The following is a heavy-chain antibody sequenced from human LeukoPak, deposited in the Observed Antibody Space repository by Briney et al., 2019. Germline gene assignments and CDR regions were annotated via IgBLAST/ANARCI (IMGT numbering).Heavy chain of an antibody. CDR1: GFTFTNYA. Sequence: GGSLRLSCAASGFTFTNYAMHWVRQAPGKGLEWVSVIYSGGSTYYADSVKGRFTISRHNSKNTLYLQMNSLRAEDTAVYYCARDSFALTYCSGGSCPTAGYYGMDVWGQGTTVTVSS. D-gene: IGHD2-15*01. J-gene: IGHJ6*02. CDR3: ARDSFALTYCSGGSCPTAGYYGMDV. V-gene: IGHV3-53*04. CDR2: IYSGGST.